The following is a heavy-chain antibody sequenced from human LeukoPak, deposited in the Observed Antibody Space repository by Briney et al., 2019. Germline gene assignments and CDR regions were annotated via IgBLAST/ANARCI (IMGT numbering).Heavy chain of an antibody. CDR1: GGSISSGSYY. Sequence: SQTLSLTCTVSGGSISSGSYYWSWIPQPAGKGLGWIGRIYTSASTNYNPSLKSRVTISVDTSKNQFSLKLSSVTAADTAVYYCARDGAVPYYFDYWGQGTLVTVSS. CDR3: ARDGAVPYYFDY. J-gene: IGHJ4*02. V-gene: IGHV4-61*02. D-gene: IGHD4/OR15-4a*01. CDR2: IYTSAST.